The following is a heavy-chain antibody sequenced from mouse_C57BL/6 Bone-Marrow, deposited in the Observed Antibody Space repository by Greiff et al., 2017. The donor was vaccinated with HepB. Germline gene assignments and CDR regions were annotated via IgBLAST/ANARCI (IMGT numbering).Heavy chain of an antibody. V-gene: IGHV5-17*01. CDR3: ARPIYYGSSAWFAY. CDR2: LSSGSSTI. Sequence: EVPVVESGGGLVKPGGSLKLSCAASGFPFSDYGMHWVRQAPEKGLEWVAYLSSGSSTIYYADTVKGRFTISRDNAKNTLFLQMTSLRSEDTAMYYCARPIYYGSSAWFAYWGQGTLVTVSA. D-gene: IGHD1-1*01. J-gene: IGHJ3*01. CDR1: GFPFSDYG.